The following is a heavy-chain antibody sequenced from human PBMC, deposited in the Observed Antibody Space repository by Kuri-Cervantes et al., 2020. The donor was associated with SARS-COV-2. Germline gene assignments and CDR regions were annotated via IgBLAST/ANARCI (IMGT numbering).Heavy chain of an antibody. V-gene: IGHV1-8*02. Sequence: ASVKVSCKASGYTFNIYDIHWVRQATGQGLEWMGWMNPNSGITGYAQKFQGRVTMTRDTSRSTVYMELSSLTSEDTAIYYCYCAPKEGFDSWGRGTLVTVSS. D-gene: IGHD2-21*01. J-gene: IGHJ4*02. CDR3: YCAPKEGFDS. CDR1: GYTFNIYD. CDR2: MNPNSGIT.